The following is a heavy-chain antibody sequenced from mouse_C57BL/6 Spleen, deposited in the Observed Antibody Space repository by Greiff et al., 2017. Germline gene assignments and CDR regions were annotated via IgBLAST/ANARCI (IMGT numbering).Heavy chain of an antibody. CDR3: ARRPYYGEGGPYFDY. CDR1: GYTFTSYW. J-gene: IGHJ2*01. D-gene: IGHD1-2*01. V-gene: IGHV1-55*01. CDR2: IYPGRGST. Sequence: QVQLQQPGAELVKPGASVKMSCKASGYTFTSYWITWVKQRPGQGLEWIGDIYPGRGSTNYNEKFKSKATLTVDTSSSTAYMQLSSLTSEDSAVYYCARRPYYGEGGPYFDYWGQGTTLTVSS.